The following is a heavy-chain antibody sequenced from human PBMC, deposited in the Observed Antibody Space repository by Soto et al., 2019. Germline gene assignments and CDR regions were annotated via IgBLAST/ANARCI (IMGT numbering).Heavy chain of an antibody. CDR1: GFTFSAYW. Sequence: HPGGSLRLSCAVSGFTFSAYWMHWVRQVPGKGLNWVSRISDDGSTATYADSVKGRFVISRDNAKNSLYLEMNTLRVDDSGLYYCARGPRVSSTGTGAHWGRGTLVTVSS. V-gene: IGHV3-74*01. CDR3: ARGPRVSSTGTGAH. CDR2: ISDDGSTA. J-gene: IGHJ4*02. D-gene: IGHD1-1*01.